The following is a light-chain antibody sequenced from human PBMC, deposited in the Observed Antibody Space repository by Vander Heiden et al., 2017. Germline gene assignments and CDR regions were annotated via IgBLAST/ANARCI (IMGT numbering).Light chain of an antibody. CDR3: QQYYITPYT. V-gene: IGKV4-1*01. J-gene: IGKJ2*01. Sequence: IVMTKSPDSLAVSLGARATITCKSSQSVLYSSNNKNYLAWYQQKPGQPPKLLIYWASTREAGVPDRFSGSGSGTDFTLTISSLQAEDVAVYYCQQYYITPYTVGQGTKLEIK. CDR2: WAS. CDR1: QSVLYSSNNKNY.